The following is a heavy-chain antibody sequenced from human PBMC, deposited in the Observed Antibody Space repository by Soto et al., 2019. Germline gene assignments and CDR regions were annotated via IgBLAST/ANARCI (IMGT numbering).Heavy chain of an antibody. Sequence: GESLKISCKGSEYRFNSYWIGWVRQMPGKGLEWIGMIYPGDSDTTYNPSFQGQVTMSADKSISTAYLQWSSLKASDSATYYCARRSGYADYYYGMDVWGQGTTVTVSS. CDR3: ARRSGYADYYYGMDV. V-gene: IGHV5-51*01. CDR2: IYPGDSDT. D-gene: IGHD5-12*01. CDR1: EYRFNSYW. J-gene: IGHJ6*02.